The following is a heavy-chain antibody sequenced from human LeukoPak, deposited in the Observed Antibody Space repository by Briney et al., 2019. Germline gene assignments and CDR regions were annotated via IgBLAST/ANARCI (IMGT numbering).Heavy chain of an antibody. V-gene: IGHV4-30-2*01. J-gene: IGHJ4*02. Sequence: SETLSLTCTVSGGSISSGGYYWSWIRQPPGKGLEWIGYIYHSGSTYYNPSLKSRVTISVDRSKNQFSLKLSSVTAADTAVYYCARDEGVGKNDYWGQGTLVTVSS. CDR3: ARDEGVGKNDY. D-gene: IGHD3-10*01. CDR1: GGSISSGGYY. CDR2: IYHSGST.